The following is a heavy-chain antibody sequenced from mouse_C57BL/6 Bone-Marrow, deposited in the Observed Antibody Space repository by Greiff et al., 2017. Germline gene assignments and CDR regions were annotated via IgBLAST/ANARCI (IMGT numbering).Heavy chain of an antibody. Sequence: LVESGAELVRPGSSVKLSCKDSYFAFMASAMHWVKQRPGHGLEWIGSFTMNSDATEYSENFKGKATLAANTSSSTAYMELSSLTSEASAVYYCAREFYYYGSGAIDYWGQGTSVTVSS. CDR2: FTMNSDAT. J-gene: IGHJ4*01. CDR1: YFAFMASA. CDR3: AREFYYYGSGAIDY. V-gene: IGHV1-49*01. D-gene: IGHD1-1*01.